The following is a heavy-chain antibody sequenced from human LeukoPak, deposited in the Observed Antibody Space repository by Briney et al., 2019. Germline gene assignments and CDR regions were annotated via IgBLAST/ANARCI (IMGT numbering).Heavy chain of an antibody. V-gene: IGHV4-4*07. CDR1: GGSITGYY. CDR2: IYTSGST. D-gene: IGHD2-8*02. Sequence: SETLSLTCTVSGGSITGYYWSWIRQPAGKGLEWIGRIYTSGSTNYNPSLKSRVTISVDTSKNQFSLKLTSVTAADTAVYFCARDNRYCTGGYCSNWFDPWGQGTLVIVSS. CDR3: ARDNRYCTGGYCSNWFDP. J-gene: IGHJ5*02.